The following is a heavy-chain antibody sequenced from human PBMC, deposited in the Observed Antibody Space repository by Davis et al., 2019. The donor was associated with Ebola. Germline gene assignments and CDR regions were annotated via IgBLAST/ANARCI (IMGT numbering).Heavy chain of an antibody. J-gene: IGHJ5*02. CDR1: QFAFSSYT. Sequence: GESLKISCAASQFAFSSYTMNWVRQAPGKGLEWVSSISGSRTYIYYADSVKGRFTISRDNAQNSLYLQMNSLRAEDTAMYYCAKEDWWRFDPWGQGTLVTVSS. V-gene: IGHV3-21*04. CDR2: ISGSRTYI. D-gene: IGHD2-8*02. CDR3: AKEDWWRFDP.